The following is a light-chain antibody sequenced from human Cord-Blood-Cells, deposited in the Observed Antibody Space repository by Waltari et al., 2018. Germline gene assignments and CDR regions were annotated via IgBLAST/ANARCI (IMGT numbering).Light chain of an antibody. CDR3: QQFNSYPQT. Sequence: TWGASQGISSALAWYQQKPGKAPKLLIYDASSLEGGVPSRFSGSGSGTDFTLTISSLQPEDFATYYCQQFNSYPQTFGQGTKVEIK. CDR1: QGISSA. CDR2: DAS. V-gene: IGKV1-13*02. J-gene: IGKJ1*01.